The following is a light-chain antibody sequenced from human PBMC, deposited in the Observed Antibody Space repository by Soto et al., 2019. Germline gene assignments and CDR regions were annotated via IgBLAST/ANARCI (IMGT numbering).Light chain of an antibody. CDR3: TSYGGYNNVV. CDR2: EVN. V-gene: IGLV2-8*01. J-gene: IGLJ1*01. CDR1: SSDVGGYNY. Sequence: QSVLTQPPSASGSPGQSVTISCTGTSSDVGGYNYVSWFQQHPGKAPKLIIHEVNQRPSGVPGRFSGSKSGNTSSLTVSGLQAEDEGTYYCTSYGGYNNVVFGTGTKLTVL.